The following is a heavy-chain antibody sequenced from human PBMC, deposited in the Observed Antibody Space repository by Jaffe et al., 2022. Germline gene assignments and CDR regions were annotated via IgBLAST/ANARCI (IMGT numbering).Heavy chain of an antibody. J-gene: IGHJ4*02. D-gene: IGHD3-9*01. CDR3: AKDPRSFLDILTGYPPQGYFDC. CDR1: GFTFSSYA. V-gene: IGHV3-23*01. CDR2: ISGSGGST. Sequence: EVQLLESGGGLVQPGGSLRLSCAASGFTFSSYAMSWVRQAPGKGLEWVSGISGSGGSTYYADSVKGRFTISRDNSKNTLYLQMNSLRAEDTAVYHCAKDPRSFLDILTGYPPQGYFDCWGQGTLVTVSS.